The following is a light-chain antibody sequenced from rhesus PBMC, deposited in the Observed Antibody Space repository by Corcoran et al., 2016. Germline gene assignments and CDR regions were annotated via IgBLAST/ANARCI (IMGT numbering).Light chain of an antibody. Sequence: DIQMTQSPSSLSVSVGDRVTITCRASQGISSYLAWYQQNPGKPPKLLISAASTLQSGVPSRFSGSGSGTDVTLTISSLQPEDFASYYCQQHHSFPPSFGQGTKVEIK. CDR1: QGISSY. V-gene: IGKV1-25*02. J-gene: IGKJ2*01. CDR2: AAS. CDR3: QQHHSFPPS.